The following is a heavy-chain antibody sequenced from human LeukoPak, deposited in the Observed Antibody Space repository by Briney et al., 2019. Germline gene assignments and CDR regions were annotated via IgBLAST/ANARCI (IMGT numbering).Heavy chain of an antibody. CDR1: GFTFSSYS. V-gene: IGHV3-21*01. J-gene: IGHJ6*03. CDR2: ISSSSSYI. D-gene: IGHD3-10*01. Sequence: GGSLRLSCAASGFTFSSYSMNRVRQAPGKGLEWVSSISSSSSYIYYADSVKGRFTISRDNAKNSLYLQMNSLRAEDTAVYYCARVEGGARLWFRELSPYYYMDVWGKGTTVTVSS. CDR3: ARVEGGARLWFRELSPYYYMDV.